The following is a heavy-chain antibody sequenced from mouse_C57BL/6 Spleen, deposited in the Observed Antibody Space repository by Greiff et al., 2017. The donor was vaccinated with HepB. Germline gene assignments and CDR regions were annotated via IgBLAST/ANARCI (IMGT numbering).Heavy chain of an antibody. D-gene: IGHD2-1*01. Sequence: QVQLKESGAELVKPGASVKISCKASGYAFSSYWMNWVKQRPGKGLEWIGHIYPGDGDTNYNGKLKGKATLTADKSTSIAYMQLSSLTSEDSAAYFCARSGGNYSFDYWGQGTTLTVSS. CDR3: ARSGGNYSFDY. J-gene: IGHJ2*01. V-gene: IGHV1-80*01. CDR1: GYAFSSYW. CDR2: IYPGDGDT.